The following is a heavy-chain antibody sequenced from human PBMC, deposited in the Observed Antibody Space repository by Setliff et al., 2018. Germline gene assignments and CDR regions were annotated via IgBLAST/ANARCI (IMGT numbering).Heavy chain of an antibody. CDR1: GDSFSNYA. V-gene: IGHV1-69*05. CDR2: LIPMFGTP. CDR3: ARSPALLGIVYLDP. D-gene: IGHD2-15*01. Sequence: SVKVSCKASGDSFSNYAISWVRQAPGQGLEWMGGLIPMFGTPGYALKFQDRVTITTDESTSTAYMELNSLTSEDTAVYYCARSPALLGIVYLDPWGQGTRVTVSS. J-gene: IGHJ5*02.